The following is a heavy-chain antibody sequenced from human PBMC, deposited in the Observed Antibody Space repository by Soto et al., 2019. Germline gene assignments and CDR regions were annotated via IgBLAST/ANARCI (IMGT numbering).Heavy chain of an antibody. CDR2: ISAYNGNT. J-gene: IGHJ5*02. D-gene: IGHD2-15*01. CDR3: ARDLYCSGGSCYGNWFDP. CDR1: GYTFTSYG. Sequence: GASVKVSCKASGYTFTSYGISWVRQAPGQGLEWMGWISAYNGNTNYAQRLQGRVTMTTDTSTSTAYMELRSLRSDDTAVYYCARDLYCSGGSCYGNWFDPWGQGTLVTVSS. V-gene: IGHV1-18*01.